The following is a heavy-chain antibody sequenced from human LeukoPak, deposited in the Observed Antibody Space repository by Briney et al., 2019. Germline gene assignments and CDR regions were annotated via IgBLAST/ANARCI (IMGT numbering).Heavy chain of an antibody. J-gene: IGHJ4*02. CDR2: ISSSGSTI. D-gene: IGHD6-19*01. Sequence: PGGSLRLACAASGFTFSDYYMSWIRQAPGKGLEWVSYISSSGSTIYYADSVKGRFTISRDNTKNSLYLQMNSLRAEDTAVYYCARGRPPLGAVAGTADYWGQGTLVTVSS. CDR3: ARGRPPLGAVAGTADY. V-gene: IGHV3-11*01. CDR1: GFTFSDYY.